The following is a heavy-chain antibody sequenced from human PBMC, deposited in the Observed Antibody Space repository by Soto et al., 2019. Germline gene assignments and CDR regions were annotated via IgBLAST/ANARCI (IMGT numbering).Heavy chain of an antibody. V-gene: IGHV3-23*01. Sequence: GGSLRLSCAASGFTFSSYAMSWVRQAPGKGLEWVSAISGSGGSTYYADSVKGRFTISRDNSKNTLYLQMNSLRAEDTAVYYCAKEFQLEGATSDLYYYYYGMDVWGQGTTVTVSS. CDR3: AKEFQLEGATSDLYYYYYGMDV. CDR2: ISGSGGST. CDR1: GFTFSSYA. J-gene: IGHJ6*02. D-gene: IGHD1-26*01.